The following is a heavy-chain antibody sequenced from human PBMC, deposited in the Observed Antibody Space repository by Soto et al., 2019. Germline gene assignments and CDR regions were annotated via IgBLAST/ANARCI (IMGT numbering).Heavy chain of an antibody. V-gene: IGHV1-2*04. D-gene: IGHD2-8*01. J-gene: IGHJ6*02. Sequence: ASVKVSCKASGYSFTDYHIHWVRQAPGQGLEWLGRINPKSGGTSTAQKFQGWVTMTTDTSISTASMELTRLTSDDTAIYYCARGDSTDCSDGVCSFFYNHDMDVWGQGTTVTVSS. CDR1: GYSFTDYH. CDR2: INPKSGGT. CDR3: ARGDSTDCSDGVCSFFYNHDMDV.